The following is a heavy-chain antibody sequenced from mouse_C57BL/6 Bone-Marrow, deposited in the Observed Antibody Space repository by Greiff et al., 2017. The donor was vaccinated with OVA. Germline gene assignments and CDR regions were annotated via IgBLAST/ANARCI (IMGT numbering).Heavy chain of an antibody. CDR1: GYAFTNYL. V-gene: IGHV1-54*01. CDR2: INPGSGGT. D-gene: IGHD2-3*01. Sequence: VQLQESGAELVRPGTSVKVSCKASGYAFTNYLIAWVKQRPGQGLEWIGVINPGSGGTNYNEKVKGKATLTADKSSSTAYMQLSSLTSEDSAVYFCARCRWHYWYFDVWGTGTTVTVSS. CDR3: ARCRWHYWYFDV. J-gene: IGHJ1*03.